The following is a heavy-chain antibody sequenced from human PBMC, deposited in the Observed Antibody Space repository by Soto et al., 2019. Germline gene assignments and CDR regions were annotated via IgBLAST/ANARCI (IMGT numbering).Heavy chain of an antibody. CDR1: GYSFTSYW. Sequence: GESLKISCKGSGYSFTSYWISWVRQMPGKGLEWMGRIDPSDSYTNYSPSFQGHVTISADKSISTAYLQWSSLKASDTAMYYCARQKRYCSSTSCYEGEVGYYYYGMDVWGQGTTVTVSS. D-gene: IGHD2-2*01. J-gene: IGHJ6*02. CDR3: ARQKRYCSSTSCYEGEVGYYYYGMDV. V-gene: IGHV5-10-1*01. CDR2: IDPSDSYT.